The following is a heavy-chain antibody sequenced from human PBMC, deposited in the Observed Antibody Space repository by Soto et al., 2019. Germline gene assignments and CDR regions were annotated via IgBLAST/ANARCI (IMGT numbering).Heavy chain of an antibody. Sequence: SVKVSCKASGGTFSSYTISWVRQAPGQGLEWMGRIIPILGIANYAQKFQGRVTITADKSTSTAYMELSSLRSEDTAVYYCARGVMATIYDYYYGMVVWGQGTTVTVSS. CDR3: ARGVMATIYDYYYGMVV. D-gene: IGHD5-12*01. CDR2: IIPILGIA. V-gene: IGHV1-69*02. CDR1: GGTFSSYT. J-gene: IGHJ6*02.